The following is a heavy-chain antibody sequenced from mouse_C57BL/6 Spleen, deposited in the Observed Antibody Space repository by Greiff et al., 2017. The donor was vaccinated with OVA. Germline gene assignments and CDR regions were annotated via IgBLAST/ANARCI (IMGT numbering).Heavy chain of an antibody. V-gene: IGHV5-9-1*02. D-gene: IGHD2-4*01. Sequence: EVKLVESGEGLVKPGGSLKLSCAASGFTFSSYAMSWVRQTPEKRLEWVAYISSGGDYIYYADTVKGRFTISRDNARNTLYLQMSSLKSEDTAMYYCTRGYDYDGHYFDYWGQGTTLTVSS. CDR3: TRGYDYDGHYFDY. CDR2: ISSGGDYI. CDR1: GFTFSSYA. J-gene: IGHJ2*01.